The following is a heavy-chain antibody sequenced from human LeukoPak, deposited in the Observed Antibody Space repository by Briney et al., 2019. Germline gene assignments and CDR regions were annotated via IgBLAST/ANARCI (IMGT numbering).Heavy chain of an antibody. CDR2: ISGTGNIT. CDR1: GFTFSDYA. CDR3: AKGDGNQRSQGYYFDY. J-gene: IGHJ4*02. V-gene: IGHV3-23*01. Sequence: SGGSLRLSCAASGFTFSDYAMSWVRQAPGKGLEWVSVISGTGNITYYADSVKGRFTISRDNSKNTRYLQMNSLRAEDTAVYYWAKGDGNQRSQGYYFDYWGQGTLVTVSS. D-gene: IGHD6-25*01.